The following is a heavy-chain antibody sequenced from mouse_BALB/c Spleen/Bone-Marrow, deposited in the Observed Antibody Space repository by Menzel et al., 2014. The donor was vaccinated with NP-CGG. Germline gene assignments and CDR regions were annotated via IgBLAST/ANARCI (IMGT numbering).Heavy chain of an antibody. CDR2: MSYSGST. Sequence: VQLQQSGPGLVKPSQSLSLTCTVTGYSITSDYAWNWIRQFPGNKLEWMGYMSYSGSTSYNPSLKSRISITRDTSKNQFFLQLNSVTTEDTATYYCARWTRGFAYWGQGTLVTVSA. J-gene: IGHJ3*01. V-gene: IGHV3-2*02. CDR1: GYSITSDYA. CDR3: ARWTRGFAY.